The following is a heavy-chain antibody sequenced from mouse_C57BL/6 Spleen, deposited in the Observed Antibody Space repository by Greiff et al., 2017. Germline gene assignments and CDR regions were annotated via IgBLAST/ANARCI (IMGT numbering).Heavy chain of an antibody. Sequence: QVQLQQPGAELVRPGSSVKLSCKASGYTFTSYWMDWVKQRPGQGLEWIGNIYPSDSETHYNQKFKDKATLTVDKSSSTAYMQLSSLTSEDSAVYYCARRLYGSSSAWFAYWGQGTLVTVSA. D-gene: IGHD1-1*01. V-gene: IGHV1-61*01. CDR2: IYPSDSET. J-gene: IGHJ3*01. CDR1: GYTFTSYW. CDR3: ARRLYGSSSAWFAY.